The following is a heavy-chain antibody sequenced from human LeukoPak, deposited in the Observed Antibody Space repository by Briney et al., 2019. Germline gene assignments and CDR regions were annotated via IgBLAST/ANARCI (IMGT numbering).Heavy chain of an antibody. CDR2: IIPLVEEV. J-gene: IGHJ6*02. Sequence: SVSVSFTASVGSFEIYGISWVGQAPGQGLEWMGRIIPLVEEVNYSHNFHGSVTISADRFTSVAYMELSSLRPDDTAVYFCARDMSPPGVLVTADYGLDVWGPGTTVTVSS. V-gene: IGHV1-69*04. CDR3: ARDMSPPGVLVTADYGLDV. D-gene: IGHD2-21*02. CDR1: VGSFEIYG.